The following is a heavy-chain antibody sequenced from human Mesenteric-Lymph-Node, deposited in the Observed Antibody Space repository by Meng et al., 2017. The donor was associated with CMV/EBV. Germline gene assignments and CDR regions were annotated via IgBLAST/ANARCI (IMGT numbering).Heavy chain of an antibody. D-gene: IGHD6-13*01. Sequence: GESLKISCAASGFTFSSYSMNWVRQAPGKGLEWVSSIDSSSSYIYYADSVKGRFTISRDNSKNTIYLQMNSLRAEDTAIYFCARDGGPRGSSWYRFDSWGQGTLVTVSS. CDR3: ARDGGPRGSSWYRFDS. CDR2: IDSSSSYI. CDR1: GFTFSSYS. V-gene: IGHV3-21*04. J-gene: IGHJ4*02.